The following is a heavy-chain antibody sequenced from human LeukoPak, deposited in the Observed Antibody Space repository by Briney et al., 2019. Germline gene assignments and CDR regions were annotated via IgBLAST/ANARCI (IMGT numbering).Heavy chain of an antibody. V-gene: IGHV4-39*07. CDR1: GGSISSSTYY. CDR2: IYYSGST. D-gene: IGHD1-1*01. J-gene: IGHJ6*02. CDR3: ARAWNPLDYYYYGMDV. Sequence: SETVSLTCNVSGGSISSSTYYWGWVRQPPGKGLEWIGTIYYSGSTYYNPSLKGRVTISVDTSKNQFSLRLSSVAAADTAMYHCARAWNPLDYYYYGMDVWGQGTTVTISS.